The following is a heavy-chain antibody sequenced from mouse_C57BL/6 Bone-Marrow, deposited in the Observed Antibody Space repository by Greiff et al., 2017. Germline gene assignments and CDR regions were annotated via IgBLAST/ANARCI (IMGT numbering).Heavy chain of an antibody. Sequence: QVQLKQPGAELVQPGASVKLSCKASGYTFTSYWMHWVKQRPGRGLEWIGRIDPNSGGTKYNEKVKSKATLSVDKPYSTAYVQLSSLTSEDSAVYYCARLGFDVWGTGTTVTVSS. J-gene: IGHJ1*03. V-gene: IGHV1-72*01. CDR2: IDPNSGGT. CDR1: GYTFTSYW. CDR3: ARLGFDV.